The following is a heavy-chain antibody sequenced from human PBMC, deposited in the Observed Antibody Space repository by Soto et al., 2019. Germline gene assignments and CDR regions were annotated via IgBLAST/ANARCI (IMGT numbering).Heavy chain of an antibody. Sequence: QITLKESGPTLVKPTQTLTLTCTFSGFSLSTSGVGVGWIRQPPGKALDWLALIYWDDDKRYSPSLRSRLPITKDTSKNQVVLTMTNMDPVDTATYYCAHRREDRGGLGNFDYWGQGTLVTVSS. CDR1: GFSLSTSGVG. CDR3: AHRREDRGGLGNFDY. D-gene: IGHD2-15*01. J-gene: IGHJ4*02. CDR2: IYWDDDK. V-gene: IGHV2-5*02.